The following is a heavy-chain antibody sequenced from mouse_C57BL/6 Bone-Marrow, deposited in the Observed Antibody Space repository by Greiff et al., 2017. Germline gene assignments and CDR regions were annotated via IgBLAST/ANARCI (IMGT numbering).Heavy chain of an antibody. J-gene: IGHJ2*01. V-gene: IGHV14-4*01. Sequence: VQLKESGAELVRPGASVKLSCTASGFTITDDYMHWVKQRPEQGLEWIGWIDPENGDTEYASKFQGKATQTADTSSNTAYLQLSSLTSEDTAVXYCIPEYSCGSSYDYWGQGTTLTVSS. D-gene: IGHD1-1*01. CDR1: GFTITDDY. CDR2: IDPENGDT. CDR3: IPEYSCGSSYDY.